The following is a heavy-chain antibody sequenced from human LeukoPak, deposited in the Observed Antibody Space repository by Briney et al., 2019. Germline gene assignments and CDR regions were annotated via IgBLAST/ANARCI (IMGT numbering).Heavy chain of an antibody. Sequence: SETLSLTCTVSGGSIRGSYWSWIRQPAGKGLEWIGRIYTSGSTNYNPSLKSRVTMSVDTSKNQFSLKLSSVTAADTAVYYCAREGIVGATYFDYWGQGTLVTVSS. V-gene: IGHV4-4*07. CDR3: AREGIVGATYFDY. D-gene: IGHD1-26*01. J-gene: IGHJ4*02. CDR1: GGSIRGSY. CDR2: IYTSGST.